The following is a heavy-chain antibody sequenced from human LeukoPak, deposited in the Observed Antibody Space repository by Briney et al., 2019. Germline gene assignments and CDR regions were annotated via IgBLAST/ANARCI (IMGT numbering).Heavy chain of an antibody. D-gene: IGHD6-13*01. V-gene: IGHV4-39*07. CDR2: IHYSGTT. CDR1: GGSISSDRSY. Sequence: SETLSLTCTVSGGSISSDRSYWGWIRQPPGKGLEWIGDIHYSGTTYYNPSLKSRVTISVDTSKNQFSLKLSSVTAADTAVYYCARAAGPLAAPDFWGQGTLVTVSS. J-gene: IGHJ4*02. CDR3: ARAAGPLAAPDF.